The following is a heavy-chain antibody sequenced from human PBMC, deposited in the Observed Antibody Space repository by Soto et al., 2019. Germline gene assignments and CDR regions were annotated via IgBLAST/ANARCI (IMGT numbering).Heavy chain of an antibody. J-gene: IGHJ4*02. V-gene: IGHV4-4*02. D-gene: IGHD6-19*01. Sequence: SETLSRTCAVSGGSISSSNWWSWVRHPPWKGLEWIGEIYHSGITNYNPSLKSRVTISVDKSKNQFSLKLSSVTAADTAVYYCASQSSSGWYFAYWGQGTLVTVSS. CDR2: IYHSGIT. CDR3: ASQSSSGWYFAY. CDR1: GGSISSSNW.